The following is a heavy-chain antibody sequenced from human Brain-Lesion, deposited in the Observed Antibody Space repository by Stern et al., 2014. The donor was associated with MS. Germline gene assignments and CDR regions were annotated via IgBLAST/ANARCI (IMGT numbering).Heavy chain of an antibody. CDR2: IWSDGTNK. D-gene: IGHD4-17*01. J-gene: IGHJ4*02. V-gene: IGHV3-33*01. CDR3: ARDVGYGDYGTLVLGY. Sequence: VQLEESGGGVVQPGGSLRLSCAASGFTFSSYVMHWVRQAPGKGLEWVALIWSDGTNKFYADSVKGRFTISRGNSQNTLHLQMNSLRVEDTAVYYCARDVGYGDYGTLVLGYWGQGTLVTVSS. CDR1: GFTFSSYV.